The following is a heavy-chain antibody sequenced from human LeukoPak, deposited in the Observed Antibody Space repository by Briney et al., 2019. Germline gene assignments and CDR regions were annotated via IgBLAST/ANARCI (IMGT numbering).Heavy chain of an antibody. CDR1: GGSFSGYY. CDR2: INHSGST. D-gene: IGHD6-13*01. J-gene: IGHJ4*02. V-gene: IGHV4-34*01. CDR3: ARKSSSLKRPPFDY. Sequence: SETLSLTCAVYGGSFSGYYWSWIRQPPGKGLEWIGEINHSGSTNYNPSLKSRVTISVDTSKNQFSLKLSSVTAADTAVYYCARKSSSLKRPPFDYWGQGTLVTVSS.